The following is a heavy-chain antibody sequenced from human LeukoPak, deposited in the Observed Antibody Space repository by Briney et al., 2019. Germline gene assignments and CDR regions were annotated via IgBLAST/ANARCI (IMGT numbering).Heavy chain of an antibody. CDR2: IYSSGST. CDR1: GGSISTYF. V-gene: IGHV4-4*07. CDR3: ARGYEWCDY. Sequence: SETLSLTCTVSGGSISTYFWSWIRQPAGKGLEWIGRIYSSGSTNYNPSLKSRVTMSADTSKNQLFLKLSSVTAADTAVYYCARGYEWCDYWGQGALVTVSS. D-gene: IGHD2-8*01. J-gene: IGHJ4*02.